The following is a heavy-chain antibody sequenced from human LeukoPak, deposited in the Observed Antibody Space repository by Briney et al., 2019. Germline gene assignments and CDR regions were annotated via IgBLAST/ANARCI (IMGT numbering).Heavy chain of an antibody. J-gene: IGHJ4*02. CDR3: ARISDHYDSSGYSVFDY. CDR2: IDWDDDK. CDR1: GVSLRSSGMC. V-gene: IGHV2-70*11. Sequence: SGPTLVNPTQTLTXTCTFSGVSLRSSGMCVSWIRQPPGKALEWLARIDWDDDKYYSTSLKTRLTISKDTSKNQVVLTMINMDPVDTATYYCARISDHYDSSGYSVFDYWGQGILVTVSS. D-gene: IGHD3-22*01.